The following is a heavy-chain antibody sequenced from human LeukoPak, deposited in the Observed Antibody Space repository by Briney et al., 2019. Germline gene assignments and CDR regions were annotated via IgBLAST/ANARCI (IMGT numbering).Heavy chain of an antibody. J-gene: IGHJ3*02. CDR3: ARDSSGWFFDI. Sequence: GASVKVSCKASGGTFSSYAISWVRQAPGQGLEWMGWINPNSGGTNYAQEFQGRVTMTRDTSISTAYMELSRLRSDDTAVYYCARDSSGWFFDIWGQGTMVTVSS. CDR2: INPNSGGT. V-gene: IGHV1-2*02. D-gene: IGHD6-19*01. CDR1: GGTFSSYA.